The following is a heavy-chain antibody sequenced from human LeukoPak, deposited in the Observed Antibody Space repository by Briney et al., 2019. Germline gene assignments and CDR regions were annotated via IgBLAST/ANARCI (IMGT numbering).Heavy chain of an antibody. Sequence: PGGSLRLSCAASGFTFSRYWMSWVRQAPGKGLEWVAFIRYDGSNKYYVDSVKGRFTISRDNSKNTLYLQINSLRAEDMALYYCAKSSDGSTSFDQWGQGTLVTVSS. V-gene: IGHV3-30*02. CDR1: GFTFSRYW. J-gene: IGHJ4*02. CDR3: AKSSDGSTSFDQ. CDR2: IRYDGSNK. D-gene: IGHD2-2*01.